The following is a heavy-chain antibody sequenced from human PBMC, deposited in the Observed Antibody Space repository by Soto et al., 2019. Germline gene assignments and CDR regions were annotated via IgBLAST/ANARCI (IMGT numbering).Heavy chain of an antibody. Sequence: SETLSLTCTVSGGSISSGGYYWSWIRQHPGKGLEWIGYTYYSGSTYYNPSLKSRVTISVDTSKNQFSLKLSSVTAADTAVYYCARALAAAGTRYFDYWGQGTLVTVSS. CDR2: TYYSGST. CDR1: GGSISSGGYY. V-gene: IGHV4-31*03. CDR3: ARALAAAGTRYFDY. D-gene: IGHD6-13*01. J-gene: IGHJ4*02.